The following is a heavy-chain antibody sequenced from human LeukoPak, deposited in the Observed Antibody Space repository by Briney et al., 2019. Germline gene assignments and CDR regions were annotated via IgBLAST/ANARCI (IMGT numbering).Heavy chain of an antibody. CDR1: GFTFSSYS. CDR2: ISSSSGYI. V-gene: IGHV3-21*04. Sequence: KPGGSLRLSCAASGFTFSSYSMNWVRQAPGKGLEWVSSISSSSGYIYYADSVKGRFTISRDNSNNTLYLEMNSLRAEDTAIYYCARDRPNYHESNGHYYERDGDHWGQGTLVTVSS. D-gene: IGHD3-22*01. CDR3: ARDRPNYHESNGHYYERDGDH. J-gene: IGHJ5*02.